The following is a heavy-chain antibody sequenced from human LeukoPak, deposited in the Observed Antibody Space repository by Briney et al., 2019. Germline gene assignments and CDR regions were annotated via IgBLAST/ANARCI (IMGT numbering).Heavy chain of an antibody. CDR2: ISSSSSTI. CDR3: ATLIAVAGTDC. Sequence: GGSLRLSCAASGFTFSSYSMNWVRQAPGEGLEWVSYISSSSSTIYYADSVKGRFTISRDNAKNSLYLQMNSLRAEDTAVYYCATLIAVAGTDCWGQGTLVTVSS. V-gene: IGHV3-48*04. J-gene: IGHJ4*02. CDR1: GFTFSSYS. D-gene: IGHD6-19*01.